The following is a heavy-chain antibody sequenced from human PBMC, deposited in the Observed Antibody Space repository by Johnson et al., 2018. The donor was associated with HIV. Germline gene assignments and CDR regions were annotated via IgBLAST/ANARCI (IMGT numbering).Heavy chain of an antibody. D-gene: IGHD5-18*01. CDR2: IKSKTEGGTT. J-gene: IGHJ3*02. V-gene: IGHV3-15*01. CDR1: GFTVSNAW. Sequence: EVQLVESGGGLVKPGGSLRLSCAASGFTVSNAWMSWVRQAPGKGLEWVGRIKSKTEGGTTDYAAPVKVRFTISRDDSKNTLYLQMNSLKTEDTAVYYCTNPDTAMATGAFDIWGQGTMVTVSS. CDR3: TNPDTAMATGAFDI.